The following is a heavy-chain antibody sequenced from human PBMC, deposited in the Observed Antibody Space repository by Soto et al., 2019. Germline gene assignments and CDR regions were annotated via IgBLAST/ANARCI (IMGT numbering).Heavy chain of an antibody. D-gene: IGHD3-10*01. CDR2: IYYSGST. Sequence: QVQLQESGPGLVKPSQTLSLTCTVSGASISSGDHYWNWIRQAPGKGLEWIGYIYYSGSTFYNPSLKSRVTMSVDTSKNQFSLRLSSVTAADTAVYYCASEDGSGTNYFDYWGQGTLVTVSS. J-gene: IGHJ4*02. CDR1: GASISSGDHY. CDR3: ASEDGSGTNYFDY. V-gene: IGHV4-30-4*01.